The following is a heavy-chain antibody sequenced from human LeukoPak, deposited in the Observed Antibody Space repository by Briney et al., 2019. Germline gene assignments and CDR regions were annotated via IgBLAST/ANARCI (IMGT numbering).Heavy chain of an antibody. Sequence: SETLSLTCTVSGDSIRRSYWSWIRQAAGKGLEWIGRLYFNGSAYYKPSLKSRVYMSLDASRSQFSLKLSSVAAADTAVYYCARATYDTQYGMDVWGQGTTVTVSS. V-gene: IGHV4-4*07. D-gene: IGHD3-9*01. J-gene: IGHJ6*02. CDR2: LYFNGSA. CDR1: GDSIRRSY. CDR3: ARATYDTQYGMDV.